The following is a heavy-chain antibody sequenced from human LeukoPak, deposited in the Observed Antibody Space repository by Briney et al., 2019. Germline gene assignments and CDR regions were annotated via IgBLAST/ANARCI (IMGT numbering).Heavy chain of an antibody. V-gene: IGHV3-48*03. CDR2: INGRGSTI. CDR1: GFTFSSYA. J-gene: IGHJ4*02. CDR3: VGSANLAN. D-gene: IGHD4/OR15-4a*01. Sequence: PGGSLRLSCAASGFTFSSYAMTWVRQAPGKGLEWISYINGRGSTINYADSVKGRFTISRDNAKNSLYLQMHSLRVEDTAVYYCVGSANLANWGQGTLVTVSS.